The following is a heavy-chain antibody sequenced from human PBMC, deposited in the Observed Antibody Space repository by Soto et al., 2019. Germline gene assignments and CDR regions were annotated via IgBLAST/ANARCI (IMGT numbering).Heavy chain of an antibody. Sequence: TGGSLRLSCAAYGFTFSNYAMHWVRQAPGKGLEWVALTSYDGNNEYYTGSVKVRFTISRDNSKNTLFLQMNSQRPEDTSVYYCAKDKGVFNWATSYFDYWGQGALVTVSS. CDR3: AKDKGVFNWATSYFDY. CDR2: TSYDGNNE. D-gene: IGHD1-1*01. J-gene: IGHJ4*02. V-gene: IGHV3-30*18. CDR1: GFTFSNYA.